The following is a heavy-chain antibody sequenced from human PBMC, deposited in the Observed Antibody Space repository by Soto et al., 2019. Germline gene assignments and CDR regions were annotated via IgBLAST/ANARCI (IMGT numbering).Heavy chain of an antibody. Sequence: SETLSLTCTVSGGSIISYCWSWIRQPPGKGLEWIGYIYYSGSTNYNPSLKSRVTISVDTSKNQFSLKLSSVTAADTAVYWCARDPVDGYAFFANGGQGASATVSS. D-gene: IGHD5-12*01. J-gene: IGHJ4*02. CDR1: GGSIISYC. CDR2: IYYSGST. V-gene: IGHV4-59*01. CDR3: ARDPVDGYAFFAN.